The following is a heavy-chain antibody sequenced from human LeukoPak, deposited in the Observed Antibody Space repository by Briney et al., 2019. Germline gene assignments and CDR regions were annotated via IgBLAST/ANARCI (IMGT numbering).Heavy chain of an antibody. J-gene: IGHJ4*02. CDR3: ARDPSFGVVIKAPPTFDY. Sequence: SETLSLTCTVSGYSISSGCYWGWIRQPPGKGLEWIGSIYHSGSTYYNPSLKSRVTISVDTSKNQFSLKLSSVTAADTAVYYCARDPSFGVVIKAPPTFDYWGQGTLVTVSS. CDR1: GYSISSGCY. V-gene: IGHV4-38-2*02. D-gene: IGHD3-3*01. CDR2: IYHSGST.